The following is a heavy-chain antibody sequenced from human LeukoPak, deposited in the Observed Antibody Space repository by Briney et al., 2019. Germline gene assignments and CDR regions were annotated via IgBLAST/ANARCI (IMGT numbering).Heavy chain of an antibody. Sequence: GASVKVSCKASGGTFSSYAISWVRQAPGQGLEWMGGIIPIFGTANYAQKFQGRVTMTTDTSTSTAYMELRSLRSDDTAVYYCARVSDIVLIIDYWGQGTLVTVSS. D-gene: IGHD2-8*01. CDR2: IIPIFGTA. J-gene: IGHJ4*02. CDR3: ARVSDIVLIIDY. CDR1: GGTFSSYA. V-gene: IGHV1-69*05.